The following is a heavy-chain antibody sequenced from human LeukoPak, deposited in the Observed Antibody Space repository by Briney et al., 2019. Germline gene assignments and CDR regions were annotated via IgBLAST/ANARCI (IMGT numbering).Heavy chain of an antibody. CDR3: ANSPSRDGYPTGY. CDR1: GFTFSSYS. CDR2: ISSSSSYI. J-gene: IGHJ4*02. V-gene: IGHV3-21*01. D-gene: IGHD5-24*01. Sequence: GGSLRLSCGASGFTFSSYSMNWVRQAPGKGLEWVSSISSSSSYIYYADSVKGRFTISRDNAKNSLYLQMNSLRAEDTAVYYCANSPSRDGYPTGYWGQGTLVTVSS.